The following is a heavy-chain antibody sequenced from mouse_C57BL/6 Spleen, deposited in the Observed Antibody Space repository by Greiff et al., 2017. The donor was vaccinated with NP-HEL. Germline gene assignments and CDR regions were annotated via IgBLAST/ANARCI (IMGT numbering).Heavy chain of an antibody. D-gene: IGHD2-3*01. Sequence: EVKVVESEGGLVQPGSSMKLSCTASGFTFSDYYMAWVRQVPEKGLEWVANINYDGSSTYYLDSLKSRFIISRDNAKNILYLQMSSLKSEDTATYYCARGGYYAYFDVWGTGTTVTVSS. CDR1: GFTFSDYY. V-gene: IGHV5-16*01. J-gene: IGHJ1*03. CDR3: ARGGYYAYFDV. CDR2: INYDGSST.